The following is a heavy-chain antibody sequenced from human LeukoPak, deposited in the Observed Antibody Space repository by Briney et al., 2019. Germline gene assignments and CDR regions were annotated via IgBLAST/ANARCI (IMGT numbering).Heavy chain of an antibody. V-gene: IGHV3-9*01. CDR3: ARDYDSSGYYDFDQ. CDR2: ISWNSGSI. D-gene: IGHD3-22*01. CDR1: GFTFDDYA. Sequence: PGGSLRLSCAASGFTFDDYAMHWVRQAPGKGLEWVSGISWNSGSIGYADSVKGRFTISRDNAKNSLYLQMNSLRTEDTAVYYCARDYDSSGYYDFDQWGQGTLVTVSS. J-gene: IGHJ4*02.